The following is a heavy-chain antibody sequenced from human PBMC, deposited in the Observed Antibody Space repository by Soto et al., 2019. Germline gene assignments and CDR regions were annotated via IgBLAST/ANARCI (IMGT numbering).Heavy chain of an antibody. Sequence: PGGSMRLCCAAAGFTFSSYGRHWVRQATKKGLEWFSYISSRSRAIYYADSVKGRFTISRDNAKNSLYLQLNSLRVEDTAVYYFSRGEQQQLALFSYFDYWGQRTLVTVSS. V-gene: IGHV3-48*01. J-gene: IGHJ4*02. D-gene: IGHD6-13*01. CDR3: SRGEQQQLALFSYFDY. CDR2: ISSRSRAI. CDR1: GFTFSSYG.